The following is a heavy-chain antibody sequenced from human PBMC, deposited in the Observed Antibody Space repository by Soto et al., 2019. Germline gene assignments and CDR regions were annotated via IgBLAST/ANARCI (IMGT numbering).Heavy chain of an antibody. CDR3: AKDRGYRYGPLDY. V-gene: IGHV3-43*01. CDR2: ISWDGGST. CDR1: GFTFDDYT. D-gene: IGHD5-18*01. Sequence: PGGSLRLSCAASGFTFDDYTMHWVRQAPGKGLEWVSLISWDGGSTYYADSVKGRFTISRDNSKNSLYLQMNSLRTEDTALYYCAKDRGYRYGPLDYWGQGTLVTVSS. J-gene: IGHJ4*02.